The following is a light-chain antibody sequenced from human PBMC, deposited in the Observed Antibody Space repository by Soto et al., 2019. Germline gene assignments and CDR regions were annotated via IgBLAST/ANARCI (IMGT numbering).Light chain of an antibody. CDR3: QEYNNWPRT. V-gene: IGKV3-15*01. Sequence: EIVMTQSPATLSVSPGERATLSCRASHSVNSNLAWYQQKPGQAPRLLNYGASTRATGIPARFSGCGSGTAFTLTISGLQSEDFAVYYCQEYNNWPRTFGQGTKVDIK. J-gene: IGKJ1*01. CDR2: GAS. CDR1: HSVNSN.